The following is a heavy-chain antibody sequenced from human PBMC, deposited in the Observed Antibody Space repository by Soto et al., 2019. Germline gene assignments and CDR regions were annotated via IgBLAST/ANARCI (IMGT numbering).Heavy chain of an antibody. D-gene: IGHD6-6*01. CDR1: GYTFTSYG. CDR3: AGDICTGPCGGSSYLPFDY. V-gene: IGHV1-18*04. J-gene: IGHJ4*02. Sequence: QVQLVQSGAEVKKPGASVKVSCKASGYTFTSYGISWVRQAPGQGLEWMGWISAYNGNTNYAQKLQGRVTMTTDTSTSTAYMELRSLRSDDTAVYYCAGDICTGPCGGSSYLPFDYWGQGTLVTVSS. CDR2: ISAYNGNT.